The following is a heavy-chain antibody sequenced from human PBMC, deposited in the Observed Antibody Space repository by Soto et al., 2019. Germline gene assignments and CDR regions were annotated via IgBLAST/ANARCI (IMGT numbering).Heavy chain of an antibody. CDR2: IWYDGSNK. CDR1: GFTFSSYG. Sequence: GGSLRLSCAASGFTFSSYGMHWVRQAPGKGLEWVAVIWYDGSNKYYADSVKGRFTISRDNSKNTLYLQMNSLRAEDTAVYYCARDRNIAAAGDAFDIWGQGTMVTVSS. CDR3: ARDRNIAAAGDAFDI. V-gene: IGHV3-33*01. D-gene: IGHD6-13*01. J-gene: IGHJ3*02.